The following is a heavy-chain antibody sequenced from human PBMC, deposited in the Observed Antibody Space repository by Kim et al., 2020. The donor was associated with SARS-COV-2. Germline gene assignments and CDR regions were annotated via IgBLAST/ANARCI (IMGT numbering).Heavy chain of an antibody. Sequence: SETLSLTCAVYGGSFSGYYWSWIRQPPGKGLEWIGEINHSGSTNYNPSLKSRVTISVDTSKNQFSLKLSSVTAADTAVYYCARGGGNRRGYYYYGMDVWGQGTTVTVSS. D-gene: IGHD4-4*01. V-gene: IGHV4-34*01. CDR3: ARGGGNRRGYYYYGMDV. J-gene: IGHJ6*02. CDR2: INHSGST. CDR1: GGSFSGYY.